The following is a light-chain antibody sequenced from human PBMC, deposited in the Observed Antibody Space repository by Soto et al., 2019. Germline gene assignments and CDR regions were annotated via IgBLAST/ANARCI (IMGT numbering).Light chain of an antibody. J-gene: IGKJ5*01. CDR1: QDINIY. CDR3: QQYDILPIT. V-gene: IGKV1-33*01. CDR2: DAS. Sequence: DMQMTQSPSSLFASVGDRVTITCQATQDINIYLNWYQQKPGKAPNLLIYDASNLEIGVPSRFSGSGSGTHFTFTISSLQTEDIGTYYCQQYDILPITVGRGTRLEI.